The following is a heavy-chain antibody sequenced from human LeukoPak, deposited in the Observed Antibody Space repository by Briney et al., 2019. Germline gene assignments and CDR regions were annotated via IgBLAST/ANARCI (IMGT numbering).Heavy chain of an antibody. CDR1: GGSFSGYY. Sequence: SETLSLTCAVYGGSFSGYYWSWIRQPPVKGLEWIGEINHSGSTNYNPSLKSRVTISVDTSKNQFSLKLSSVTAADTAVYYCARGRRYYYGSGSYYNSTSTLYYFDYWGQGTLVTVSS. CDR3: ARGRRYYYGSGSYYNSTSTLYYFDY. CDR2: INHSGST. J-gene: IGHJ4*02. D-gene: IGHD3-10*01. V-gene: IGHV4-34*01.